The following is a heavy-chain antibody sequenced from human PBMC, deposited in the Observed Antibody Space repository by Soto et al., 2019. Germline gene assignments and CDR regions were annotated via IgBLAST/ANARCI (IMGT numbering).Heavy chain of an antibody. CDR2: IYYSGST. CDR3: ARSRLIIAAAGTWFDP. V-gene: IGHV4-59*12. CDR1: GGSISSYY. D-gene: IGHD6-13*01. Sequence: PSETLSLTCTVSGGSISSYYWSWIRQPPGKGLEWIGYIYYSGSTNYNPSLKSRVTISVDTSKNQFSLKLSSVTAADTAVYYCARSRLIIAAAGTWFDPWGQGTLVTVSS. J-gene: IGHJ5*02.